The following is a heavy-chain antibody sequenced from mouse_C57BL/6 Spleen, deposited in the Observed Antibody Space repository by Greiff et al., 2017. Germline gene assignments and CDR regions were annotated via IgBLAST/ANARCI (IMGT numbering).Heavy chain of an antibody. CDR1: GYTFTDYY. CDR2: INPNNGGT. Sequence: EVQLQQSGPELVKPGASVKISCKASGYTFTDYYMNWVKQSHGKSLEWIGDINPNNGGTSYNQKFKGKATLTVDKSSSTAYMELRSLTSEDSAVYYCAREGSGYDFDYWGQGTTLTVSS. D-gene: IGHD3-2*02. J-gene: IGHJ2*01. CDR3: AREGSGYDFDY. V-gene: IGHV1-26*01.